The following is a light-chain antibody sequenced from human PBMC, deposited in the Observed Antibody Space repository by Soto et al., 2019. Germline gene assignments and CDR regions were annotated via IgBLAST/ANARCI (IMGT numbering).Light chain of an antibody. CDR3: SSYTSSSRYV. CDR1: SSDVGGYNY. CDR2: DVS. J-gene: IGLJ1*01. V-gene: IGLV2-14*01. Sequence: QSVLTQPASVSGSPGQSITISCTGTSSDVGGYNYVSWYQQHPGKAPKLMSYDVSNRPSGVSNRFSGSKSGNTASLTISGLQAEDEADYYCSSYTSSSRYVFGTGTKLTVL.